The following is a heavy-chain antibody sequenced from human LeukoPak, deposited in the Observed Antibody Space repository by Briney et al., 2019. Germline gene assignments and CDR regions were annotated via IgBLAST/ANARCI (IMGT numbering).Heavy chain of an antibody. Sequence: GESLKISCKGSGYSFTTYWIAWVRQMPGKGLEWMGIIYPGDSDARYSPPFQGQVTISADKSTSTAYLQWSSLKASDTAMYYCARVPYSSGYYYDWYIDLWGRGTLVTVSS. J-gene: IGHJ2*01. CDR3: ARVPYSSGYYYDWYIDL. CDR1: GYSFTTYW. V-gene: IGHV5-51*01. CDR2: IYPGDSDA. D-gene: IGHD3-22*01.